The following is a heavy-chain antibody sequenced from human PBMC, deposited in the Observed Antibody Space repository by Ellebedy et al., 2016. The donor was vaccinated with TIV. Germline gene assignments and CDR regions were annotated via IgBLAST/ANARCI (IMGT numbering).Heavy chain of an antibody. CDR2: IIPIFDTA. V-gene: IGHV1-69*13. Sequence: AASVKVSCKASGGTLTSYGISWVRQAPGQGLEWMGGIIPIFDTANYAQKFQGRVMITADESTRTAYMELSSLRSEDSAVYYCARSTVDTVMAPYYYYGMDVWGQGTTVTVSS. CDR1: GGTLTSYG. D-gene: IGHD5-18*01. CDR3: ARSTVDTVMAPYYYYGMDV. J-gene: IGHJ6*02.